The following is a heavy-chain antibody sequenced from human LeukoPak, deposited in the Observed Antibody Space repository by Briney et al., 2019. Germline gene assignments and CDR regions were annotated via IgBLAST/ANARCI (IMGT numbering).Heavy chain of an antibody. D-gene: IGHD3-22*01. CDR3: AKELDHDSSGYAPTDY. CDR1: GFTFSNYG. Sequence: GGSLRLSCAASGFTFSNYGMHWLRQAPGKGLEWVSFIRYDGSNKFYVDSGKGRFTISRDNSKSMVYLQMSSLRDADTAVYYCAKELDHDSSGYAPTDYWGQGTLVTVSS. J-gene: IGHJ4*02. CDR2: IRYDGSNK. V-gene: IGHV3-30*02.